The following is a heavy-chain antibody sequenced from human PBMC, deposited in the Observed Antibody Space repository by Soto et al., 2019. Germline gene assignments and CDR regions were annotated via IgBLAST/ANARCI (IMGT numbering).Heavy chain of an antibody. CDR2: INPNGGGT. D-gene: IGHD3-22*01. V-gene: IGHV1-2*04. Sequence: ASVKVSCKASGYTFTGYYMHWVRQAPGQGLEWMGWINPNGGGTNYAQKFQGWVTMTRDTSISTAYMELSRLRSDDTAVYYCARAPPPTYYYDSSGYYFDYWGQGTLVTVSS. CDR3: ARAPPPTYYYDSSGYYFDY. J-gene: IGHJ4*02. CDR1: GYTFTGYY.